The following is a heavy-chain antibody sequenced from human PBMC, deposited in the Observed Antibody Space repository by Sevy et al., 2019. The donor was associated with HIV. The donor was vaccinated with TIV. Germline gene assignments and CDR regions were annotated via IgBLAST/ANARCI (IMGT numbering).Heavy chain of an antibody. CDR1: GFTFSSYR. J-gene: IGHJ6*02. D-gene: IGHD3-22*01. V-gene: IGHV3-48*01. CDR3: ARVSRHYYGMDV. CDR2: ISSSSSTI. Sequence: GGSLRLSCAASGFTFSSYRMNWVRQAPGKGLEWVSYISSSSSTIYYADSVKGRFTIYRDNAKNSLYLKMNSLRAEDTAVYYCARVSRHYYGMDVWGQGTTVTVSS.